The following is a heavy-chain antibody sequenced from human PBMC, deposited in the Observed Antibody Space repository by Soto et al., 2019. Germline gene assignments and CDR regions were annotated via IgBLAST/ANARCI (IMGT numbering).Heavy chain of an antibody. J-gene: IGHJ5*02. CDR1: GFPFSSRA. V-gene: IGHV3-23*01. CDR2: ISGSGTIT. Sequence: EVQLLESGGGLVQPGGSLRLSCAASGFPFSSRAMSWVRQAPGKGLEWVSAISGSGTITYYADSVKGRFTISRDTSKNTLYLQMNSLRADATAVYYCAEWARYCSGADCRAWGQGTLGTVSS. D-gene: IGHD2-15*01. CDR3: AEWARYCSGADCRA.